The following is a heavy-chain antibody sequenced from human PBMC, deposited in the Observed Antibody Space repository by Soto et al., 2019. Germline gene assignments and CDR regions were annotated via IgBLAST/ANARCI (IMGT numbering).Heavy chain of an antibody. CDR2: IITDGSVT. D-gene: IGHD6-19*01. CDR3: AKVHFSGSSSFDS. Sequence: GGSLRLSCAASGFPFASYWMHWVRQVPGKGLVWVARIITDGSVTSYADSVKGRFTISRDNAKETLYLQMNGLRAEDTALYYCAKVHFSGSSSFDSWGQGTLVTVSS. V-gene: IGHV3-74*01. CDR1: GFPFASYW. J-gene: IGHJ4*02.